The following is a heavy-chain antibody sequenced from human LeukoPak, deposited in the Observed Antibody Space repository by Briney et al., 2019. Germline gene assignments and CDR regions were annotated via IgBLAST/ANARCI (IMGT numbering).Heavy chain of an antibody. J-gene: IGHJ5*02. V-gene: IGHV1-2*04. CDR1: GGTFRTYA. CDR2: INPNSGGT. D-gene: IGHD5-12*01. CDR3: ARAYSGYDWGLYNWFDP. Sequence: GASVKVSCKASGGTFRTYAINWVRQAPGQGLEWMGWINPNSGGTNYAQKFQGWVTMTRDTSISTAYMELSRLRSDDTAVYYCARAYSGYDWGLYNWFDPWGQGTLVTVSS.